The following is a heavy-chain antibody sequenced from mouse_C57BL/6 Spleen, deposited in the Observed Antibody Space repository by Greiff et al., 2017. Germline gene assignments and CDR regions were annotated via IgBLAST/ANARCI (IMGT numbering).Heavy chain of an antibody. CDR1: GFTFSSYG. V-gene: IGHV5-6*01. CDR3: ARQRSNQGYFDV. J-gene: IGHJ1*03. D-gene: IGHD2-5*01. CDR2: ISSGGSYT. Sequence: EVKLQESGGDLVKPGGSLKLSCAASGFTFSSYGMSWVRQTPDKRLEWVATISSGGSYTYYPDSVKGRFTISRDNAKNTLYLQMSSLKSEDTAMYYCARQRSNQGYFDVWGTGTTVTVSS.